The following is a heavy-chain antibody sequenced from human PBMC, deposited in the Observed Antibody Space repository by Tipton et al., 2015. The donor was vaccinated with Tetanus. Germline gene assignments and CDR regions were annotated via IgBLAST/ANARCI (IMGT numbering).Heavy chain of an antibody. D-gene: IGHD6-6*01. CDR1: GGSISSYY. V-gene: IGHV4-34*01. CDR2: INHSGST. Sequence: TLSLTCTVSGGSISSYYWSWIRQPPGKGLEWIGEINHSGSTNYNPSLKSRVTISVDTSKNQFSLKLSSVTAADTAVYYCARVLKALYYYYYYGMDVWGQGTTVTVSS. J-gene: IGHJ6*02. CDR3: ARVLKALYYYYYYGMDV.